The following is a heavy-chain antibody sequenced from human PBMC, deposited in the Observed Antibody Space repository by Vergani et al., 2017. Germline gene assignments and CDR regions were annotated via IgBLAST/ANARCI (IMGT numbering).Heavy chain of an antibody. D-gene: IGHD6-13*01. CDR1: NYSISRGYY. CDR3: ARPGSSSWYQVSWYFDL. V-gene: IGHV4-38-2*01. Sequence: QLQESGPGLVKPSETLSLTCDVSNYSISRGYYWAWVRQPPGKGLEWIGSIYFTGKTFYSPSLESRVAISVDTSKNQFSLKLNSVTAPDTAVYYCARPGSSSWYQVSWYFDLWGRGTLVTVSS. CDR2: IYFTGKT. J-gene: IGHJ2*01.